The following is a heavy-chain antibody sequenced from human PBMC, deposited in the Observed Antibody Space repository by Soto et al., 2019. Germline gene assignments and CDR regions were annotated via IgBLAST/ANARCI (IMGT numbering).Heavy chain of an antibody. CDR2: INTDGSYT. CDR3: ARDGEGF. J-gene: IGHJ4*02. V-gene: IGHV3-74*01. D-gene: IGHD2-21*01. CDR1: GFTFSSNW. Sequence: EVQLVESGGGLVQPGGSLRLSCAASGFTFSSNWMHWVRRVPGRGLVWVSRINTDGSYTSYVDSVKGRFTVSRDNAKNTLYLQMNSLRAEGTAVYYCARDGEGFWGQGVLVTVSS.